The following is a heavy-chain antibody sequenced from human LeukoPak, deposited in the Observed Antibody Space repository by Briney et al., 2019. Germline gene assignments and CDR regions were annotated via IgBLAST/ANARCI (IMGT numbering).Heavy chain of an antibody. D-gene: IGHD3-22*01. J-gene: IGHJ3*02. CDR3: ARLLDYDSSGFTDAFDI. CDR1: GGSFSGYY. Sequence: SETLSLTCAVYGGSFSGYYWSWIRQPPGKGLEWIGEINHSGSTNYNPSLKSRVTISVDTSKNQFSLKLSSVTAADTAVYYCARLLDYDSSGFTDAFDIWGQGTMVTVSS. CDR2: INHSGST. V-gene: IGHV4-34*01.